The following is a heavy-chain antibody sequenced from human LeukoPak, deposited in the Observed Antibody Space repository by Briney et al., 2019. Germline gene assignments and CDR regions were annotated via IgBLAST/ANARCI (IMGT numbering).Heavy chain of an antibody. CDR2: IYHSGST. Sequence: PSGTLSLTCAVSGGSISSSNWWSWVCPPPGKGLEWIGEIYHSGSTNYNPSLKSRVTISVDTSKNQFSLKLSSVTAADTAVYYCARVGETDDYNYMDVWGKGTTVTVSS. V-gene: IGHV4-4*02. D-gene: IGHD3-10*01. CDR3: ARVGETDDYNYMDV. CDR1: GGSISSSNW. J-gene: IGHJ6*03.